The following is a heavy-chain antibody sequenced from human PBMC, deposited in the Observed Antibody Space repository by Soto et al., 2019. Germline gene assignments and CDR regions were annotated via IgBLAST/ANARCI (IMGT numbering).Heavy chain of an antibody. CDR2: TYYRSKWYN. V-gene: IGHV6-1*01. CDR1: GDSVSSNSAA. D-gene: IGHD2-15*01. J-gene: IGHJ1*01. Sequence: QSQTLSLTCAISGDSVSSNSAAWNWIRQSPSRGLEWLGRTYYRSKWYNDYAVSVKSRITINPDTSKNQFSLQLNSVTPEDTAVYYCARGSEVVAAREYFQHWGQGTLVTVSS. CDR3: ARGSEVVAAREYFQH.